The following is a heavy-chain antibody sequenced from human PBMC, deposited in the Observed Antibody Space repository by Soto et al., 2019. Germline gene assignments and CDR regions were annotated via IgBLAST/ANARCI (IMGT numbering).Heavy chain of an antibody. D-gene: IGHD5-12*01. V-gene: IGHV3-30*04. CDR2: ISYDGRDE. CDR3: ARDSRTDGYKYDYFDY. J-gene: IGHJ4*02. CDR1: GFTFSNYA. Sequence: QVQLVESGGGVVQLGRSLRLSCTASGFTFSNYAIHWVRQAPGKGLEWVALISYDGRDEYYADSVKGRFTISRDNSKNTLYLQMNSLRAEDTGMFYCARDSRTDGYKYDYFDYWGQGTLVTVSS.